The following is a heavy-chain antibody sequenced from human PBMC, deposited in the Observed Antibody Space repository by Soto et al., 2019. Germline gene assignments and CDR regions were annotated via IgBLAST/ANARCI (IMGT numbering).Heavy chain of an antibody. Sequence: SSETLSLTCTVSGGSISSSSYYWGWIRQPPGKGLEWIGSIYYSGSTYYNPSLKSRVTISVDTSKNQFSLKLSSVTAADTAVYYCARNLYYDYVWGSYRYLYYFDYWGQGTLVTVSS. J-gene: IGHJ4*02. CDR1: GGSISSSSYY. V-gene: IGHV4-39*01. D-gene: IGHD3-16*02. CDR3: ARNLYYDYVWGSYRYLYYFDY. CDR2: IYYSGST.